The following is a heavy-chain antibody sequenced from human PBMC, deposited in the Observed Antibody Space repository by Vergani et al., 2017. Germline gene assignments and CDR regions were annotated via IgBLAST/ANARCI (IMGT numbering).Heavy chain of an antibody. CDR3: ARWDQYYYGSGSYYCY. V-gene: IGHV1-69*02. Sequence: QVQLVQSGAEVKKPGSSVKVSCKASGGTFSSYTISWVRQAPGQGLEWMGRIIPILGIANYAQKFQGRVTITADKSTSTAYMELSSLRSEDTSVYYCARWDQYYYGSGSYYCYWGQGTLVTVSS. D-gene: IGHD3-10*01. CDR2: IIPILGIA. CDR1: GGTFSSYT. J-gene: IGHJ4*02.